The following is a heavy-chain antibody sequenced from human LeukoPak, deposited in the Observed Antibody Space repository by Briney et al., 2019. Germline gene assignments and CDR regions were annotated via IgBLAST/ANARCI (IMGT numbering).Heavy chain of an antibody. V-gene: IGHV4-59*08. Sequence: SETLSLTCTVSGGSISTDYLSWIRQPPGRGLEYIAFIHYSGHTNYNPSLKSRVTISIDRSKNQFSLNLSSVTAAATAVYYCARLGKEVTYRAYYLDYWGQGTLVTVSS. J-gene: IGHJ4*02. CDR1: GGSISTDY. CDR3: ARLGKEVTYRAYYLDY. D-gene: IGHD1-26*01. CDR2: IHYSGHT.